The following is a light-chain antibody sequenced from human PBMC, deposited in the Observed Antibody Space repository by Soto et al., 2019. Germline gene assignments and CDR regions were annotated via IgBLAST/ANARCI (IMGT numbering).Light chain of an antibody. V-gene: IGLV1-44*01. CDR2: NNN. Sequence: QSVLTQPPSASGTPGQRVTISCSGSSSNIGSNNVNWYQQVPGTAPKLLIYNNNQRPSGVPDRFSGSKSGTSGSLAISGLQSEDEADYHCAAWDDSLNGPYVFGTGTKVTVL. J-gene: IGLJ1*01. CDR3: AAWDDSLNGPYV. CDR1: SSNIGSNN.